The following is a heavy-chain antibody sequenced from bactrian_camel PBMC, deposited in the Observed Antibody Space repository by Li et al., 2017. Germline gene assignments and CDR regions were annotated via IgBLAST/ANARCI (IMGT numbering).Heavy chain of an antibody. V-gene: IGHV3S53*01. CDR1: GYTYSSYC. CDR3: AADSRGDGNWLLMTQSFDS. D-gene: IGHD7*01. Sequence: HVQLVESGGGSVQAGGSLRLSCAASGYTYSSYCMGWFRQAPGKEREGVAVIDSDGLAKYADSVKGRFTISKDNAKNTLYLQMNSLKPEDTAMYFCAADSRGDGNWLLMTQSFDSWGQGTQVTVS. CDR2: IDSDGLA. J-gene: IGHJ6*01.